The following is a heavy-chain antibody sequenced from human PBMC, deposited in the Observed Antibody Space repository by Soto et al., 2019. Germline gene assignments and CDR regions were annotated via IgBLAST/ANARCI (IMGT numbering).Heavy chain of an antibody. CDR2: ITWNSRVL. Sequence: GGSLRLSCVGTGLNFDDFAMHWVPQAPGKGLEWVSGITWNSRVLAYADSVKGRFTISRDNARNSLYLQMDSLRDEDTALYYCAKGRYDFWSPYYFDSWGQGTLVTVSS. J-gene: IGHJ4*02. D-gene: IGHD3-3*01. V-gene: IGHV3-9*01. CDR1: GLNFDDFA. CDR3: AKGRYDFWSPYYFDS.